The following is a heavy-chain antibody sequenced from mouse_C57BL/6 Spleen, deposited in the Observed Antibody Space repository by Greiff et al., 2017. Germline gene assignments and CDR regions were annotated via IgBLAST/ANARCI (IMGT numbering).Heavy chain of an antibody. V-gene: IGHV1-4*01. D-gene: IGHD1-1*01. CDR1: GYTFTSYT. J-gene: IGHJ2*01. Sequence: VQLQQSGAELARPGASVKMSCKASGYTFTSYTMHWVKQRPGQGLEWIGYINPSSGYTKYNQKFKDKATLTADKSSSTAYIKLISLTSQDSAVYYCERGVWVTTVGAQKYDLDYWGQGTTLTVSS. CDR2: INPSSGYT. CDR3: ERGVWVTTVGAQKYDLDY.